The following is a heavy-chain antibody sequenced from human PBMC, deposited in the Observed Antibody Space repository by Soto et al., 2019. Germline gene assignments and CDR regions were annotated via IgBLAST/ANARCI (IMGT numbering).Heavy chain of an antibody. J-gene: IGHJ3*02. CDR1: GYTFTSYY. CDR3: ARSLNPNYYYDSSGHDAFDI. CDR2: INPSGGGT. D-gene: IGHD3-22*01. V-gene: IGHV1-46*01. Sequence: ASVKGSCKASGYTFTSYYMHWVRQAPGQGLEWMGIINPSGGGTSYAQKFQGRVTMTRDTSTSTVYMELSSLRSEDTAVYYCARSLNPNYYYDSSGHDAFDIWGQGTMVTGSS.